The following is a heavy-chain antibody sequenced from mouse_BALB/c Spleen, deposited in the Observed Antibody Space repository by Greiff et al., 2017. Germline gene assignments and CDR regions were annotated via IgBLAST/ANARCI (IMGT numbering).Heavy chain of an antibody. V-gene: IGHV1S81*02. CDR2: INPSNGGT. D-gene: IGHD2-4*01. Sequence: VQLQQSGAELVKPGASVKLSCKASGYTFTSYYMYWVKQRPGQGLEWIGEINPSNGGTNFNEKFKSKATLTVDKSSSTAYMQLSSLTSEDSAVYYCTRGGLRRGYYYAMDCWGQGTSVTVSS. J-gene: IGHJ4*01. CDR1: GYTFTSYY. CDR3: TRGGLRRGYYYAMDC.